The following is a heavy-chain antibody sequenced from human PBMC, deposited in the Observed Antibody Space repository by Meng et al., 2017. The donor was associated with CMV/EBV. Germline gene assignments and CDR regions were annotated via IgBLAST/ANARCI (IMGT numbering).Heavy chain of an antibody. CDR1: GFTFSSYE. J-gene: IGHJ4*02. Sequence: GESLKISCAASGFTFSSYEMNWVRQAPGKGLEWVSSISSSSSYIYYADSVKGRFTISRDNAKNSLYLQMNSLRAEDTAVYYCARDCSSTSCYSDNYWGQGTLVTVSS. CDR3: ARDCSSTSCYSDNY. V-gene: IGHV3-21*01. CDR2: ISSSSSYI. D-gene: IGHD2-2*01.